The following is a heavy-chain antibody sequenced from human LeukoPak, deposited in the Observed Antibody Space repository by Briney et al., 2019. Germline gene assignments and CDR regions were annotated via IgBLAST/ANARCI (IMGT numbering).Heavy chain of an antibody. D-gene: IGHD2-15*01. CDR3: ARRRYCSGGSCYRIDQNWFDP. CDR2: INHSGST. Sequence: PSETLSLTCAVYGGSFSGYYWSWIRQPPGKGLEWIGEINHSGSTNYNPSLKSRVTISVDTSKNQFSLKLSSVTAADTAVYYCARRRYCSGGSCYRIDQNWFDPWGQGTLVTVSS. J-gene: IGHJ5*02. V-gene: IGHV4-34*01. CDR1: GGSFSGYY.